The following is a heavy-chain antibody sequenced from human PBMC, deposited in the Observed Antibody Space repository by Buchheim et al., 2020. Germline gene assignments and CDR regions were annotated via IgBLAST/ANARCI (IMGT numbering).Heavy chain of an antibody. D-gene: IGHD2-15*01. Sequence: EVQLVESGGGLVQPGGSLRLSCAASGFTFSSYSMNWVRQAPGKGLEWVSYISSSSSTIYYADSLKGRFTISRDNAKNSLYLQMNSLRAEDTAVYYCARESLYCSGGSCYPSTDYWGQGTL. V-gene: IGHV3-48*01. J-gene: IGHJ4*02. CDR2: ISSSSSTI. CDR1: GFTFSSYS. CDR3: ARESLYCSGGSCYPSTDY.